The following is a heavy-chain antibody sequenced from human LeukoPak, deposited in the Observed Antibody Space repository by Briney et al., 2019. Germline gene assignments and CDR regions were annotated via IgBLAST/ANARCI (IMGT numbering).Heavy chain of an antibody. CDR3: ARAPYYDFWSGYLQD. CDR2: ISYDGSNK. Sequence: GRSLRLSCAASGFTFSSYGMHWVRQAPGKGLEWVAVISYDGSNKYYADSVKGRFTISRDNSKNTLYLQMNSLRAEDTAVYYCARAPYYDFWSGYLQDWGQGTLVTVSS. J-gene: IGHJ4*02. D-gene: IGHD3-3*01. CDR1: GFTFSSYG. V-gene: IGHV3-30*03.